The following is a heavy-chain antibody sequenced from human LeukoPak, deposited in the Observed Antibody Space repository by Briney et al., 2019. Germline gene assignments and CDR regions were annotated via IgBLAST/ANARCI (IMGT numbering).Heavy chain of an antibody. J-gene: IGHJ4*02. Sequence: PGGSLRLSCAASGFTFSSYGMHWVRQAPGKGLEWVAVISYDGSNKYYADSVKGRFTISRDNSKNTLYLQMNSLRAEDTAVYCCAKDLITYYYDSSYWGNIDYWGQGTLVTVSS. CDR3: AKDLITYYYDSSYWGNIDY. CDR2: ISYDGSNK. CDR1: GFTFSSYG. V-gene: IGHV3-30*18. D-gene: IGHD3-22*01.